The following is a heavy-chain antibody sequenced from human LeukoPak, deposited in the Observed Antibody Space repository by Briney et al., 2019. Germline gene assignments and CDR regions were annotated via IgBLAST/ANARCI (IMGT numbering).Heavy chain of an antibody. CDR1: RFIISDYA. J-gene: IGHJ4*02. D-gene: IGHD6-13*01. Sequence: GGSLRLSCSASRFIISDYAMHWVRQAPGKGLEYVSGISANGGRTYYADSVKGRFTISRDTSKNTLYLQVSSLRDDDTAMYHCVKDLYKGDSASWYFFHYWGQGTLVTVSS. CDR3: VKDLYKGDSASWYFFHY. CDR2: ISANGGRT. V-gene: IGHV3-64D*06.